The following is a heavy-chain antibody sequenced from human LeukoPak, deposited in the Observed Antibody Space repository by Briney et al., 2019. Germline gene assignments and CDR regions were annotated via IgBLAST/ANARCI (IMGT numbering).Heavy chain of an antibody. CDR2: ISWNSGSI. CDR3: ARDRLERDYYYYGMDV. V-gene: IGHV3-9*01. CDR1: GFTFDDYA. D-gene: IGHD1-1*01. J-gene: IGHJ6*02. Sequence: GGSLRLSCAASGFTFDDYAMHWVRQAPGKGLEWVSGISWNSGSIGYADSVKGRFTISRDNAKNSLYLQMNSLRAEDTAVYYCARDRLERDYYYYGMDVWGQGTTVTVSS.